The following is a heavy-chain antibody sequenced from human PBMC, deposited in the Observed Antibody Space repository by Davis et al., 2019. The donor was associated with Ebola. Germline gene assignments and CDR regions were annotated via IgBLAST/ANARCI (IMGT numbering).Heavy chain of an antibody. CDR3: ARGDPFWSVYYAPYYFDY. CDR1: GFTFSSYA. V-gene: IGHV3-23*01. D-gene: IGHD3-3*01. CDR2: ISGSGGST. Sequence: PGGSLRLSCAASGFTFSSYAMSWVRQAPGKGLEWVSAISGSGGSTYYADSVKGRFTISRDNAENSLYLQMNSLRAEDTAVYYCARGDPFWSVYYAPYYFDYWGQGTLVTVSA. J-gene: IGHJ4*02.